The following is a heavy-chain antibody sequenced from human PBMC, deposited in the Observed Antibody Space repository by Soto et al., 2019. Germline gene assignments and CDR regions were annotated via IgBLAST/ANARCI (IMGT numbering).Heavy chain of an antibody. CDR3: ARIGGYHGPLDY. D-gene: IGHD6-25*01. J-gene: IGHJ4*02. V-gene: IGHV4-59*01. CDR1: GFSISSYF. Sequence: PXETLSLTCSVAGFSISSYFWSWIRQAPGGGLEWIGYTYHRGSTNYSPSLKSRVAISLDTSENQFSLKVNSVTAADTAVYYCARIGGYHGPLDYWGQGTPVTVSS. CDR2: TYHRGST.